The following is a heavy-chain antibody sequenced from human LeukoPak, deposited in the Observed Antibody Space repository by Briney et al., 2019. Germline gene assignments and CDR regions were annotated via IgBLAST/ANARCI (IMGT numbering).Heavy chain of an antibody. J-gene: IGHJ4*02. V-gene: IGHV4-39*01. CDR2: IYYSGSI. CDR3: ARRGTVTTDRFDY. Sequence: SETLSLTCTVSGGSISSSSYYWGWIRQPPGKGLEWIGSIYYSGSIYYNPSLKSRVTISVDTSKNQFSLKLSSVTAADTAVYYCARRGTVTTDRFDYWGQGTLVTVSS. D-gene: IGHD4-11*01. CDR1: GGSISSSSYY.